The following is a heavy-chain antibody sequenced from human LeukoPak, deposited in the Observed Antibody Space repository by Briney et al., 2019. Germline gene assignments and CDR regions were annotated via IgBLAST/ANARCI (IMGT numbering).Heavy chain of an antibody. J-gene: IGHJ6*03. V-gene: IGHV4-34*01. CDR2: INHSGSA. Sequence: KPSETLSLSCAVYGGSFSCAYWSGIREAPGEVLELSGEINHSGSANYNPSLKSRVTISVDTSKHQFSLKLTAVTAADTAVYYCARGPTAVRGVIRFYYYLDVWGKGTTVTVSS. CDR1: GGSFSCAY. D-gene: IGHD3-10*01. CDR3: ARGPTAVRGVIRFYYYLDV.